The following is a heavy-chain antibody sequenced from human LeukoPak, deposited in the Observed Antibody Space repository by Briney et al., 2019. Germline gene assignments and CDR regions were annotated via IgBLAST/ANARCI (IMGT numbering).Heavy chain of an antibody. D-gene: IGHD2-2*02. CDR3: ARTSCRSPSCYISGA. V-gene: IGHV3-9*01. CDR2: ISCSSGCM. CDR1: GFTFDDYL. J-gene: IGHJ5*02. Sequence: SLRLSCGASGFTFDDYLMHSVRQAPGKGLEWGSGISCSSGCMGDAESMKGRFTISRANAKNSLHLQITRLRAEDTALYYRARTSCRSPSCYISGAWGQGDLVSVSS.